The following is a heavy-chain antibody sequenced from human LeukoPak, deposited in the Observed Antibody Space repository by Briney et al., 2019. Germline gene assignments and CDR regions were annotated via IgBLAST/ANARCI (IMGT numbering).Heavy chain of an antibody. J-gene: IGHJ4*02. Sequence: GASVKVSCKASGYAFITFGISWVRQAPGQGLEWMGWISTFNGNTNYAQKLQGRVTMTTDASTDTAYMELRSLRSDDTAVYYCARPQDGYNPNFFDYRGQGTLVTVSS. CDR3: ARPQDGYNPNFFDY. V-gene: IGHV1-18*01. D-gene: IGHD5-24*01. CDR2: ISTFNGNT. CDR1: GYAFITFG.